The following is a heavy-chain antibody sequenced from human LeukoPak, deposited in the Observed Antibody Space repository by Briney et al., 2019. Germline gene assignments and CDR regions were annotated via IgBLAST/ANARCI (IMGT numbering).Heavy chain of an antibody. V-gene: IGHV1-18*01. D-gene: IGHD1-26*01. J-gene: IGHJ6*02. CDR1: GYTFTNYG. Sequence: ASVKVSCKASGYTFTNYGIGWVRQAPGQGLERMGWSSAYNANTNYAQRLQGRVTMTTDTSTSTAYMELRSLRSDDTAVYYCARDRWSGATGDYHYYYGMDVWGQGTTVTVSS. CDR3: ARDRWSGATGDYHYYYGMDV. CDR2: SSAYNANT.